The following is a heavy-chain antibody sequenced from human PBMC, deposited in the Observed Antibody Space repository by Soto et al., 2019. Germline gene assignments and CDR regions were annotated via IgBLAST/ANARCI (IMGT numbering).Heavy chain of an antibody. J-gene: IGHJ6*02. CDR1: GGSISSYY. CDR3: ARDIMGTNYYYYGMDV. Sequence: SETLSLTCTVSGGSISSYYWSWIRQPPGKGLEWIGYIYYSGSTNYNPSLKSRVTISVDTSKNQFSLKLSSVAAADTAVYYCARDIMGTNYYYYGMDVWGQGTTVTVSS. V-gene: IGHV4-59*01. CDR2: IYYSGST. D-gene: IGHD2-8*01.